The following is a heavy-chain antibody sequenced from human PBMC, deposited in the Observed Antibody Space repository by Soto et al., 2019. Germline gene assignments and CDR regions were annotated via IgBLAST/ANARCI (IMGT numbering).Heavy chain of an antibody. J-gene: IGHJ4*02. Sequence: EVQLVESGGGLVQPGGSLRLSCAASGFTVSSNYMSWVRQAPGKGLEWVSVIYSGGSTYYADSVKGRFTISRHNSKNTLYLQMNSLRAEDTAVYYCASDLAYSSGWRNDYWGKGTLVTVSS. D-gene: IGHD6-19*01. CDR2: IYSGGST. V-gene: IGHV3-53*04. CDR3: ASDLAYSSGWRNDY. CDR1: GFTVSSNY.